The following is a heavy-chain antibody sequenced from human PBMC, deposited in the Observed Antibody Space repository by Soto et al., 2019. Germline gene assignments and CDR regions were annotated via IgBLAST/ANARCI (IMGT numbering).Heavy chain of an antibody. Sequence: EVQLLDSGGGLVQPGGSLRLSCAASGFTFSSFAMSWVRQAPGKGLEWVSALSGSGSSTYYADSVKGRFTISRDNSKNTLYLQINSLRAEDTAIYFCAKALARGDYPVDYWGQGTLVTVSS. J-gene: IGHJ4*02. V-gene: IGHV3-23*01. CDR1: GFTFSSFA. CDR2: LSGSGSST. CDR3: AKALARGDYPVDY. D-gene: IGHD4-17*01.